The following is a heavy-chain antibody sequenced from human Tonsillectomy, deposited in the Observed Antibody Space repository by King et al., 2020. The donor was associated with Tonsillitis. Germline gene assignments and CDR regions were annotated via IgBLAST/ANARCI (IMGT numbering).Heavy chain of an antibody. CDR1: GFTFSSYE. Sequence: VQLVESGGGLVQPGGSLRLSCAASGFTFSSYEMNWVRQAPGKGLEWVSFISSSGRTIYYGDSVKGRFTISRDNAKNSLYLQMNTLRAEDTAIYYCAREVGDADAFDIRGQGTMVTVSS. CDR2: ISSSGRTI. J-gene: IGHJ3*02. CDR3: AREVGDADAFDI. V-gene: IGHV3-48*03. D-gene: IGHD5-24*01.